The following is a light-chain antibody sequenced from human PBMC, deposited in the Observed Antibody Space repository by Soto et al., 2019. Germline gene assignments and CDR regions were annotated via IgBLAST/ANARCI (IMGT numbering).Light chain of an antibody. CDR3: QSADTRTTSHVV. Sequence: SYELTQPLSVSVSPGQTARITCSGDALPREHAYWYQQKPGQAPVLLIYEDSERPSGIPERFSGSSSGTTVTLTISGVQAEDEADYHCQSADTRTTSHVVFGGGTKLTVL. CDR1: ALPREH. CDR2: EDS. J-gene: IGLJ2*01. V-gene: IGLV3-25*03.